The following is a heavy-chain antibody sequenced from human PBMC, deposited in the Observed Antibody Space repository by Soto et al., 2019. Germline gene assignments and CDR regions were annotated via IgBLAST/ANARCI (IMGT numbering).Heavy chain of an antibody. V-gene: IGHV3-30-3*01. CDR2: ISIDGSTE. J-gene: IGHJ6*02. CDR3: ARSRHGSGSYTHFYYGLDV. CDR1: GITFISYA. D-gene: IGHD3-10*01. Sequence: QVQLVESGGGVVQPGRSLRLSCAASGITFISYAMHWVRQAPGKGLEWVAVISIDGSTEYYADSVKGRFTISRDNSKNTVYLQMNSLRSEDTAVYYCARSRHGSGSYTHFYYGLDVWGQGTTVTVSS.